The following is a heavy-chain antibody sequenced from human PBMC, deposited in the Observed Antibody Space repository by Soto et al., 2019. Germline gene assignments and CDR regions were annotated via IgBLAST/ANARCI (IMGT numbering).Heavy chain of an antibody. J-gene: IGHJ4*02. CDR2: IIPILGIA. CDR1: GGTFSSYT. D-gene: IGHD4-17*01. Sequence: QVQLVQSGAEVKKPGSSVKVSCKASGGTFSSYTISWVRQAPGQGLEWMGRIIPILGIANYAQKFQGRVTITADKSTSTAYMELSSLRSEDTAVYYCARDFHDYGDPRYWGQGTLVTVSS. V-gene: IGHV1-69*08. CDR3: ARDFHDYGDPRY.